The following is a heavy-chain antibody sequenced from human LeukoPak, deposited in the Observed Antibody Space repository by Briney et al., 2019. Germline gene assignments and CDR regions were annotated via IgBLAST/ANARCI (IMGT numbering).Heavy chain of an antibody. J-gene: IGHJ5*02. V-gene: IGHV4-34*01. D-gene: IGHD6-13*01. CDR3: ARGLTAAAGSNWFDP. CDR2: INHSGST. CDR1: GGSFSGYY. Sequence: PSETLSLTCAVYGGSFSGYYWSWIRQPPGKGLEWVGEINHSGSTNYNPSLKSRVTISVDASKNQFSLKLSSVTAADTAVYYCARGLTAAAGSNWFDPWGQGILVTVSS.